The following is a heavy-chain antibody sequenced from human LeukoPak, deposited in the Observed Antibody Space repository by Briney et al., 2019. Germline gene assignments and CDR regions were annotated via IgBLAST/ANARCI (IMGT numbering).Heavy chain of an antibody. CDR2: ISAYNGNT. D-gene: IGHD2-2*01. V-gene: IGHV1-18*01. CDR1: GYTFTSYG. CDR3: ARAGLGYCSSTSCSGGWFDP. Sequence: ASVKVSCKASGYTFTSYGISWVRQTPGQGLEWMGWISAYNGNTNYAQKLQSRVTMTTDTSTSTAYMELRSLRSDDTAVYYCARAGLGYCSSTSCSGGWFDPWGQGTLVTVSS. J-gene: IGHJ5*02.